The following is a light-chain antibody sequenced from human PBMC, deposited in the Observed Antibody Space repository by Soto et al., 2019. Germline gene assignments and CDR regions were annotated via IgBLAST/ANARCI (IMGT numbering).Light chain of an antibody. CDR3: QQYYYSPYT. CDR2: GAS. J-gene: IGKJ2*01. Sequence: EIMLTQSPGTLSLSPGERVTLSCWASRSVSSRFLAWYQQKPGQAPRVLIYGASSRATGIPDRFSGSGSGSDFTLTISRLEPEDFAVYYCQQYYYSPYTFGQGTKLEIK. V-gene: IGKV3-20*01. CDR1: RSVSSRF.